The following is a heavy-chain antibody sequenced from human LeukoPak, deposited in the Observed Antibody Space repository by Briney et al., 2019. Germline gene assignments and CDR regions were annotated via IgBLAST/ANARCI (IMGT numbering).Heavy chain of an antibody. CDR2: INHSGST. D-gene: IGHD3-10*01. Sequence: SETLSLTCAVYGGSFSGYYWSWIRQPPGKGLEWIGEINHSGSTNYNPSLKSRVTMSVDTSKNQFSLKLSSVTAADTAVYYCARENYGSGSYYYYYYYMDVWGKGTTVTISS. CDR3: ARENYGSGSYYYYYYYMDV. CDR1: GGSFSGYY. V-gene: IGHV4-34*01. J-gene: IGHJ6*03.